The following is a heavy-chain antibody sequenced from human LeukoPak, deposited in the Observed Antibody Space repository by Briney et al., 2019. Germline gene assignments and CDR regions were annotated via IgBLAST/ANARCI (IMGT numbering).Heavy chain of an antibody. J-gene: IGHJ5*02. D-gene: IGHD3-10*01. Sequence: SETLSLTCAVSGGSISSAGFSWSWLRQPPGKGLEWIGSIYHAGSTYYNPSLKSRVTMSVDRCKKQFSLNLKSVNAADTAVYYCARAIIMVRGLGNFFDPWGQGTLVTVSS. V-gene: IGHV4-30-2*01. CDR1: GGSISSAGFS. CDR2: IYHAGST. CDR3: ARAIIMVRGLGNFFDP.